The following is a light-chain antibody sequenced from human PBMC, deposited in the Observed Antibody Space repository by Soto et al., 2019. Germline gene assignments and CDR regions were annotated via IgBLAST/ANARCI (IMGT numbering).Light chain of an antibody. Sequence: LVLTQSPSASASLGASVKLTCTLSSGHSSYAIAWHQQQPEKGPRYLMKLNSDGSHSKGDGIPDRFSGSSSGAERYLTISSLQSEDEADYYCQTWGTGGVFGGGTKVTVL. CDR3: QTWGTGGV. V-gene: IGLV4-69*01. CDR1: SGHSSYA. CDR2: LNSDGSH. J-gene: IGLJ3*02.